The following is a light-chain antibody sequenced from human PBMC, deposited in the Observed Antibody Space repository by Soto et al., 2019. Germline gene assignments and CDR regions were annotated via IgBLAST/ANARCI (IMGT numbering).Light chain of an antibody. CDR3: HQNYRAPLT. V-gene: IGKV1-39*01. CDR1: QGVVSH. Sequence: DIQMTQSPSSVSTLVGDRVTITCRASQGVVSHVNWYQQKPGKAPNLLIHGASNLQSGVPSTFSGSGSGTDFTLTISSLQPEDFATYYCHQNYRAPLTFGGGTKLEIK. CDR2: GAS. J-gene: IGKJ4*01.